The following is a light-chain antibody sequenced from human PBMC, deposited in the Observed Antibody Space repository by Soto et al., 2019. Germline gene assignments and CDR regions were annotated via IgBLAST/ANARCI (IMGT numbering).Light chain of an antibody. CDR1: QSVSSSY. CDR2: GAS. V-gene: IGKV3-20*01. J-gene: IGKJ5*01. Sequence: EIVLTQSPGTLSLSPGERATLSCRASQSVSSSYLAWYQQKPGQAPRLLIYGASSRATGIPDRFSGSGSGTNFTLPISRLEPEDSAVYYCQQYGSSSITFGQGTRLEIK. CDR3: QQYGSSSIT.